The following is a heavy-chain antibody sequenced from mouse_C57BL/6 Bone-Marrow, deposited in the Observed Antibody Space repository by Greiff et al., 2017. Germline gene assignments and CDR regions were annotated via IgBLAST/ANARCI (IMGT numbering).Heavy chain of an antibody. J-gene: IGHJ4*01. CDR3: ARDDGYYAYYAMDY. D-gene: IGHD2-3*01. CDR2: TDPNSGGT. Sequence: QVQLQQPGAELVKPGASVKLSCKASGYTFTSYWMHWVKQRLGRGLEWIGRTDPNSGGTKYNEKFKSKATLTVDKPSSTAYMQLSSLTSEDSAVYYCARDDGYYAYYAMDYWGQGTSVTVSS. V-gene: IGHV1-72*01. CDR1: GYTFTSYW.